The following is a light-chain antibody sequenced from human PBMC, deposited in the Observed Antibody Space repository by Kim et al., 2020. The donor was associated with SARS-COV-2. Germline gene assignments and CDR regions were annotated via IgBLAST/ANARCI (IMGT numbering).Light chain of an antibody. Sequence: VSPGERAALSCRTSQSVSNNVAWYQQKPGQAPRLLIYDVSTRATDIPARFSGSGSGTDFSLTISSLQAEDVAVYYCQHYSNWPRTFGQGTKVEIK. J-gene: IGKJ1*01. CDR3: QHYSNWPRT. V-gene: IGKV3-15*01. CDR1: QSVSNN. CDR2: DVS.